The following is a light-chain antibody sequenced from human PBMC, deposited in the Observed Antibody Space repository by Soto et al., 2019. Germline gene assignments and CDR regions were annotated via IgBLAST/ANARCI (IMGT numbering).Light chain of an antibody. V-gene: IGLV1-40*01. Sequence: QAVVTQPPSVSGAPGQRVTLSCTGSSSTIGAGYDVHWYQQLPGTAPKLLIYGNSNRPSGVPDRFSGPKSGTSASLAITGLQAEDEADYYCQSYDSSLSGYVFGTGTKLTVL. J-gene: IGLJ1*01. CDR2: GNS. CDR1: SSTIGAGYD. CDR3: QSYDSSLSGYV.